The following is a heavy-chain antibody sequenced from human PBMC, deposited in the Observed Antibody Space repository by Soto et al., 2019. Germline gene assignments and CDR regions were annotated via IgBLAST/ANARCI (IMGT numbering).Heavy chain of an antibody. CDR3: ARAFGFGEPVSVMDV. J-gene: IGHJ6*02. CDR1: GGSISSGGYP. CDR2: IYHSGST. Sequence: SETLSLTCAVSGGSISSGGYPWSWIRQPPGKGLEWIGYIYHSGSTYYNPSLKSRVTISVDRSKNQFSLKLSSVTAADTAVYYCARAFGFGEPVSVMDVWGQGTTVIVSS. D-gene: IGHD3-10*01. V-gene: IGHV4-30-2*01.